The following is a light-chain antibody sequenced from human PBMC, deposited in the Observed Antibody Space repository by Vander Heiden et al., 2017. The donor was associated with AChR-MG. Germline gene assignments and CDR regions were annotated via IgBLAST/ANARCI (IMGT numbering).Light chain of an antibody. CDR3: SSYTSSSTLVV. CDR2: DVS. CDR1: RQEVRGYIY. Sequence: QSAPTQPAYVSGSPGPSITIPCPGTRQEVRGYIYFSWYPQHPAKAPKLMYDDVSNRPSGVSNRFSGSKSGNTASLTISGLQAEDEADYYCSSYTSSSTLVVFGTGTKVTVL. J-gene: IGLJ1*01. V-gene: IGLV2-14*03.